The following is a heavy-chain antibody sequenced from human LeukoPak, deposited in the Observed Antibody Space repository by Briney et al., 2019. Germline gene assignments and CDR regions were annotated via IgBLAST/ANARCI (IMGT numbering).Heavy chain of an antibody. V-gene: IGHV1-69*01. CDR1: GGTFISYA. J-gene: IGHJ3*02. CDR2: IIPIFGTA. Sequence: SVKVSCKASGGTFISYAISWVRQAPGRGLEWMGGIIPIFGTANYAQKFQGRVTITADESTSTACMELSSLRSEDTAVYYCARYYPVVVAASAFDIWGQGTMVTVSS. CDR3: ARYYPVVVAASAFDI. D-gene: IGHD2-21*01.